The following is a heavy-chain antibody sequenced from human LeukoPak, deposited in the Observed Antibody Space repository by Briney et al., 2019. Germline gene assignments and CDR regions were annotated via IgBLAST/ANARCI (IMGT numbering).Heavy chain of an antibody. CDR3: ARVYCGGDCYSGAEYFQH. Sequence: GGSLRLSCAASGFTFSSYSMNWVRQAPGKGLEWVSSISSSSSYIYYADSVKGRFTISRDNAKNSLYLQMNSLRAEDTAVYYCARVYCGGDCYSGAEYFQHWGQGTLVTVSS. D-gene: IGHD2-21*01. CDR2: ISSSSSYI. V-gene: IGHV3-21*01. J-gene: IGHJ1*01. CDR1: GFTFSSYS.